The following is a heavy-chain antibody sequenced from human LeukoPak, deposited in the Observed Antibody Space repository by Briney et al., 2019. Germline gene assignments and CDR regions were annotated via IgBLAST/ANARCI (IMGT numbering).Heavy chain of an antibody. CDR1: GGSISSSSYY. V-gene: IGHV4-39*07. CDR2: IYTSGST. Sequence: SETLSLTCTVSGGSISSSSYYWGWIRQPPGKGLEWIGRIYTSGSTNYNPSLKSRVTMSVDTSKNQFSLKLSSVTAADTAVYYCAREGNGYSSSWYGWFDPWGQGTLVTVSS. J-gene: IGHJ5*02. CDR3: AREGNGYSSSWYGWFDP. D-gene: IGHD6-13*01.